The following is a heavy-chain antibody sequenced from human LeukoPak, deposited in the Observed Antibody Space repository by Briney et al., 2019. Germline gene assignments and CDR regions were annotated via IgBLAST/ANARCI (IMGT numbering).Heavy chain of an antibody. D-gene: IGHD2-21*02. Sequence: GGSLRLSCAASGFTFSSYGMHWVRQAPGKGLEWVAVISYDGSNKYYADSVKGRFTISRDNSKNTLYLQMNSLRAEDTAVYYCARVQSAYCGGDCYSGSTKAFDIWGQGTMVTVSS. J-gene: IGHJ3*02. CDR1: GFTFSSYG. V-gene: IGHV3-30*03. CDR2: ISYDGSNK. CDR3: ARVQSAYCGGDCYSGSTKAFDI.